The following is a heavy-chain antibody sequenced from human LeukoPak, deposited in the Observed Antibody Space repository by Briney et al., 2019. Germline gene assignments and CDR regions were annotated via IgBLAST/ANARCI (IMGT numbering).Heavy chain of an antibody. CDR2: INPSGGST. D-gene: IGHD3-22*01. Sequence: ASVKVSCKASGYTFTSYYMHWVRQAPGQGLEWMGIINPSGGSTSYAQKFQGRVTMTRDTSTSTVYMELSSLRSEDTAVYYCAREAGDDSSGYHHYYFDYWGQGTLVTVSS. V-gene: IGHV1-46*01. J-gene: IGHJ4*02. CDR3: AREAGDDSSGYHHYYFDY. CDR1: GYTFTSYY.